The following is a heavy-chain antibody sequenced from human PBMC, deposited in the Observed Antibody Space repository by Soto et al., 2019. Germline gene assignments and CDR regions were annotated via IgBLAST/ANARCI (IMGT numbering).Heavy chain of an antibody. CDR3: ANRRSKGDFDL. Sequence: QITLKESGPTLVKPTQTLTLTCTFSGFSLSTTGMGVGWIRQPPGKALEWLALLYWDDDKHYSPFLKSRLTSTKDTSKNQVVLTMTDMDPVDTATYYCANRRSKGDFDLWGQGTLVTVSS. CDR2: LYWDDDK. V-gene: IGHV2-5*02. CDR1: GFSLSTTGMG. J-gene: IGHJ5*02.